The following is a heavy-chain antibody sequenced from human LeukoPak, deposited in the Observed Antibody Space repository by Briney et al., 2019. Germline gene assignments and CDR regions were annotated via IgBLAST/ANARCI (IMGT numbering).Heavy chain of an antibody. CDR2: IIPIFGTA. V-gene: IGHV1-69*13. J-gene: IGHJ4*02. D-gene: IGHD1-26*01. CDR3: ATGSGSSYYFDY. CDR1: GGTFSSYA. Sequence: ASVKVSCKASGGTFSSYAISWVRQAPGQGLEWMGGIIPIFGTANYAQKFQGRVTITADESTSTAYMELSSLRSEDTAVYYCATGSGSSYYFDYWGQGTLVTVSS.